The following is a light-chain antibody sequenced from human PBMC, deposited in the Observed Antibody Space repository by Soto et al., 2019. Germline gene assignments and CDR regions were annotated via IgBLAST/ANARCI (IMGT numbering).Light chain of an antibody. CDR1: SSDVGGHNL. J-gene: IGLJ1*01. Sequence: QSVLTQPASVSGSPGQSITISCTGTSSDVGGHNLVSWYQQHPDKAPKVIIYEAYRRPSGVSTRFSGYKSGNTASLAISGLQAEDEAIYYCCSYAGDSFTYVFGTGTKATVL. V-gene: IGLV2-23*01. CDR3: CSYAGDSFTYV. CDR2: EAY.